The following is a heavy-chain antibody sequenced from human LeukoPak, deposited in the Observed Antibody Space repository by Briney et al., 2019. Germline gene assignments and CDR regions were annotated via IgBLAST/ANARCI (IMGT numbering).Heavy chain of an antibody. J-gene: IGHJ4*02. CDR1: GYTFTSYD. D-gene: IGHD4-17*01. CDR2: MNPNSGNT. V-gene: IGHV1-8*01. Sequence: GASVKVSCKASGYTFTSYDINWVRQATGQGLEWMGWMNPNSGNTGYAQKFQGRVTMTRNTSISTAYMELSSLRSEDTAVYYCARSPIYGDQYYFDYWGQGTLVTVSS. CDR3: ARSPIYGDQYYFDY.